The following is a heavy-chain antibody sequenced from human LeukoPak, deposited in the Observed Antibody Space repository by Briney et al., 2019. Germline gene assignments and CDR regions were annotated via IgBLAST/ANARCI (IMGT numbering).Heavy chain of an antibody. J-gene: IGHJ6*03. V-gene: IGHV1-2*02. D-gene: IGHD3-3*01. CDR2: INPNSGGT. Sequence: GASVKVSCKASGYTFTGYYMHWVRQAPGQGLEWMGWINPNSGGTNYAQKFQGRVTMTRDTSISTAYMELSRLRSDDTAVYYCARFAPQITIFGVVIVGSGYYYYMDVWGKGTTVTVSS. CDR1: GYTFTGYY. CDR3: ARFAPQITIFGVVIVGSGYYYYMDV.